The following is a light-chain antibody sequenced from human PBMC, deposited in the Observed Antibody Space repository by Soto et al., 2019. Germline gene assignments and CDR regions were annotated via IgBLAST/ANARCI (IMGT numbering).Light chain of an antibody. CDR1: QSISLW. V-gene: IGKV1-5*03. Sequence: DIQMTQSPSTLSASVGDRVTITCRASQSISLWLAWYQQKPGKAPKILIYKASSLESGVPSRFSGSGSGTEFTLTISSLQPDDFATYYCQQYSTYTPMTFGQGTKVEIK. J-gene: IGKJ1*01. CDR3: QQYSTYTPMT. CDR2: KAS.